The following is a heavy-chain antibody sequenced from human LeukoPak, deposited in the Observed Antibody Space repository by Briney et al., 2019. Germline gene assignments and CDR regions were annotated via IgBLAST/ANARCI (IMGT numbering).Heavy chain of an antibody. D-gene: IGHD3-10*01. J-gene: IGHJ4*02. CDR2: IYPGHSGT. CDR1: GYDFTSYW. V-gene: IGHV5-51*01. CDR3: ASTTMVRGVISYFDS. Sequence: PGESLKISFKAPGYDFTSYWIGWVRQMPGKGLEWMGIIYPGHSGTRYSPSFQGQVTIPADKSITTAYLQWSSLKAPDSAMYYCASTTMVRGVISYFDSWGQGTLVTVSS.